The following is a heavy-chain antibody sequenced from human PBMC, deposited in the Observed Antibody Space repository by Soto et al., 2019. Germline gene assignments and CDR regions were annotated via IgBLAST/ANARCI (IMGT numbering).Heavy chain of an antibody. Sequence: GASVKVSCKASGGTFSSYAISWVRQAPGQGLEWMGWINPNSGGTNYAQKFQGWVTMTRDTSISTAYMELSRLRSDDTAVYYCASAPIAAAGFGEYYYYGMDVWGQGTTVTVSS. V-gene: IGHV1-2*04. J-gene: IGHJ6*02. CDR2: INPNSGGT. CDR3: ASAPIAAAGFGEYYYYGMDV. D-gene: IGHD6-13*01. CDR1: GGTFSSYA.